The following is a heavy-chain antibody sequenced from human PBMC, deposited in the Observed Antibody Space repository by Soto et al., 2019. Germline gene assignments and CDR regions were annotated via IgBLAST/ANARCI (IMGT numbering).Heavy chain of an antibody. Sequence: QTGGSLRLSCETSGFSFSVYGMHWVRQAPGKGLEWVAVIWYDASKQFYAASVEGRFTISRDNSKAILYLQMNSLRTGDTAQYYCARDPGSSVYNLGRLAVWGQGTLVTVSS. D-gene: IGHD5-12*01. V-gene: IGHV3-33*01. CDR3: ARDPGSSVYNLGRLAV. CDR1: GFSFSVYG. J-gene: IGHJ4*02. CDR2: IWYDASKQ.